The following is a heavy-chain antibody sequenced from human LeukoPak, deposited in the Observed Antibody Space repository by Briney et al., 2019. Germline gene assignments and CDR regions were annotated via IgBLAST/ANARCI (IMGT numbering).Heavy chain of an antibody. CDR1: GFTFSSHAM. CDR3: ARGPELRVFDY. CDR2: ICHSGST. J-gene: IGHJ4*02. D-gene: IGHD1-7*01. Sequence: GSLRLSCSASGFTFSSHAMHWVRRTPGTGLEWIGEICHSGSTTYNPSLKSRLTTSVDNSKNQFSLKLSSVTAADTPVYYCARGPELRVFDYWGQGTLVTVSS. V-gene: IGHV4-4*02.